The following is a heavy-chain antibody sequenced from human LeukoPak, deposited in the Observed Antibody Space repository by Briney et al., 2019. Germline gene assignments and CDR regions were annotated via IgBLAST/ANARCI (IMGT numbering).Heavy chain of an antibody. CDR3: ARLRWQLVGPYFDY. J-gene: IGHJ4*02. D-gene: IGHD1-26*01. V-gene: IGHV4-59*01. Sequence: SETLSLTCSFSGDSISTYYWSWIRQSPGKGLEWIGHIYSSGNTDYNSSLKSRVTISVDTSKSQFSLGLSSVTATDTAVYYCARLRWQLVGPYFDYWGQGILVTVSS. CDR1: GDSISTYY. CDR2: IYSSGNT.